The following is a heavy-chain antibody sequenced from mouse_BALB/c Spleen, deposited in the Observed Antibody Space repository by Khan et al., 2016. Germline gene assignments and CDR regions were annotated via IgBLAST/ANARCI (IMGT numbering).Heavy chain of an antibody. CDR3: ARGENWSFDY. CDR1: GFTFSDYY. V-gene: IGHV5-4*02. Sequence: EVELVESGGGLVKPGGSLKLSCAASGFTFSDYYMYWVRQTPEKRLEWVATISAGGSYTYYPDSVKGRFTISRDNAKNNLYLQMSRLKSEDTAMYYCARGENWSFDYWGQGTTLTVSS. D-gene: IGHD4-1*01. CDR2: ISAGGSYT. J-gene: IGHJ2*01.